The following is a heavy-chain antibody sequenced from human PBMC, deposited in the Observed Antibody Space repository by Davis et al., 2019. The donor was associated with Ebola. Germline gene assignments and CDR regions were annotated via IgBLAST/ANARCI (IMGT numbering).Heavy chain of an antibody. D-gene: IGHD3-3*01. Sequence: PSETLSLSFSLSPFSFISSIYYWGWIRQPPGKGLEWIGSIYYSGSTYYNPSLKCRVTISVDTSKNQFTLRLSSVTAADTAVYYCARHVPGFWSGGAYYYGRDVWGKG. CDR3: ARHVPGFWSGGAYYYGRDV. CDR2: IYYSGST. J-gene: IGHJ6*04. V-gene: IGHV4-39*01. CDR1: PFSFISSIYY.